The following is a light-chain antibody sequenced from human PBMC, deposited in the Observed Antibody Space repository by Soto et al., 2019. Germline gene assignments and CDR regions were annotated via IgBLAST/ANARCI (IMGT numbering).Light chain of an antibody. CDR3: HQYAYSPQT. J-gene: IGKJ5*01. CDR1: QSVGNNF. V-gene: IGKV3-20*01. CDR2: NTS. Sequence: EIVLTQSPGTLSLSPGDRATLSCRASQSVGNNFLAWYQQKPGQAPRLLIYNTSRRATGIPNRFSGSGSGTDFTLTIIRLEPEDFAVYYCHQYAYSPQTFGQGTRLDIK.